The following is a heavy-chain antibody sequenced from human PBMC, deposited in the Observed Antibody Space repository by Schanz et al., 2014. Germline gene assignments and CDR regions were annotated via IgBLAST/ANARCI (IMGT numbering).Heavy chain of an antibody. CDR3: AKYGGGYSYGFVEY. V-gene: IGHV3-48*01. Sequence: EVQLLESGGTVVQPGGSLRVSCAASGFVFRTFAMYWVRQAPGKGLEWVSYISSSSGTIYYADSVKGRFTISRDNAKNLLYLQMNGLRAEDTAVYYCAKYGGGYSYGFVEYWGQGILVTVSS. CDR2: ISSSSGTI. J-gene: IGHJ4*02. CDR1: GFVFRTFA. D-gene: IGHD5-18*01.